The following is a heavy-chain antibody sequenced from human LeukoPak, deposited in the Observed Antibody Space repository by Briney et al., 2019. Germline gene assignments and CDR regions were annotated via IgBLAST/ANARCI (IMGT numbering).Heavy chain of an antibody. Sequence: GSLRLSCAASGFXFSSHWMSWVRQPPGKGLEWLGSIYYSGTAFYNPSLKSRVTISIDTSKNQFSLNLSSVAAADTAVYHCARRYGFPRGKFFDYWGQGTLVTVSS. CDR2: IYYSGTA. V-gene: IGHV4-39*01. CDR3: ARRYGFPRGKFFDY. D-gene: IGHD1-14*01. CDR1: GFXFSSHW. J-gene: IGHJ4*02.